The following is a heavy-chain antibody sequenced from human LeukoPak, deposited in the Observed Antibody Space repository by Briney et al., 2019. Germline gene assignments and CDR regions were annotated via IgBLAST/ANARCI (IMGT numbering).Heavy chain of an antibody. J-gene: IGHJ6*03. D-gene: IGHD5-18*01. Sequence: ASVKVSCKASGGSFSSYAISRVRQAPGQGLEWMGRIIPVFGTANYAQKFQERVTITADIVSNTAYLEVTSLTSDDTAVYFCAKQGAARQDYYMDVWGNGTTVTVSS. CDR3: AKQGAARQDYYMDV. CDR2: IIPVFGTA. CDR1: GGSFSSYA. V-gene: IGHV1-69*06.